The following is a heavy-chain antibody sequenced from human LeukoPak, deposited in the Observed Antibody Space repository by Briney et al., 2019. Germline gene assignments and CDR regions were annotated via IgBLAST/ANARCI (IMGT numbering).Heavy chain of an antibody. CDR3: ARVTRQGILGDY. Sequence: ASVKVSCKASGYTFSSYGISWVRQAPGQGLEWMGWISAYNGNTNYAQKFQGRVTMITDTSTSTAYTELRSLRSDDTAVYYCARVTRQGILGDYWGQGTLVTVSS. J-gene: IGHJ4*02. CDR2: ISAYNGNT. CDR1: GYTFSSYG. D-gene: IGHD1-14*01. V-gene: IGHV1-18*01.